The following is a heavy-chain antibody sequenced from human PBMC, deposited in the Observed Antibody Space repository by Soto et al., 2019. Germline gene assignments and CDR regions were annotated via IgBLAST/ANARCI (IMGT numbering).Heavy chain of an antibody. CDR3: ASRYCSSSSCGPGLFDS. CDR1: GFTFSSFV. V-gene: IGHV3-23*01. Sequence: WGSLRLSCAASGFTFSSFVMSRVSQAPGKGLEWVSAISNSVSNTYYADSVKGRFTISRDNSKNTLYLQMNSLRVEDTAVYYCASRYCSSSSCGPGLFDSWGQGTLVTVSS. J-gene: IGHJ4*02. CDR2: ISNSVSNT. D-gene: IGHD2-2*01.